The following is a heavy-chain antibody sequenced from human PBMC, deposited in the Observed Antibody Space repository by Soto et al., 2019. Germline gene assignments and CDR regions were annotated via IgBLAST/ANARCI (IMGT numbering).Heavy chain of an antibody. Sequence: EVQLVESGGGLVQPGGSLRLTCAASGFIFRSYALHWVRQAAGKGLEYVSSISSNGDSTYYATSVKGRFTISRDNSKNTVYLQMGSLRTEHMAVYYCTSLEEDSGYVLAYWGQGTMVTVSS. J-gene: IGHJ4*02. CDR1: GFIFRSYA. V-gene: IGHV3-64*01. D-gene: IGHD5-12*01. CDR2: ISSNGDST. CDR3: TSLEEDSGYVLAY.